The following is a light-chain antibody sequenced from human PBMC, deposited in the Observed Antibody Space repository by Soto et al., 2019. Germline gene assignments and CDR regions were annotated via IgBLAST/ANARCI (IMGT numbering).Light chain of an antibody. J-gene: IGKJ1*01. Sequence: DIQMTQSPSTLFGSVGDRVTITCRASESINDWLAWYQQRPGKPPKLLIYKSSTLESGVPSRFSGSGSGTEFTLTITSLQPDDFATYYCQHYKSYSRTFGQGTKVEI. CDR3: QHYKSYSRT. CDR1: ESINDW. CDR2: KSS. V-gene: IGKV1-5*03.